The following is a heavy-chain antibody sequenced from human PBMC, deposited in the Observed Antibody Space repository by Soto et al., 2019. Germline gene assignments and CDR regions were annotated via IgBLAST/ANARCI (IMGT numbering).Heavy chain of an antibody. D-gene: IGHD6-19*01. J-gene: IGHJ4*02. CDR3: GMSRGWYTLHS. V-gene: IGHV4-4*02. CDR1: GDSVSTNYW. Sequence: QLQESGPGLVKPSGTLSLTCAVSGDSVSTNYWWGWVRQSPVTGLEWIGDMSHSGTTNYSPSLKSRVTLSVDTSKNQFSLELKSVTAADTAVYFCGMSRGWYTLHSWGQGTLVTVSS. CDR2: MSHSGTT.